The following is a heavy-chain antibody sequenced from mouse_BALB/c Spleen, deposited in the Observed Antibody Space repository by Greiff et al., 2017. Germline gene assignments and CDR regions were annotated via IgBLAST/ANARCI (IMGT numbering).Heavy chain of an antibody. J-gene: IGHJ3*01. Sequence: EVQGVESGGGLVQPGGSRKLSCAASGFTFSSFGMHWVRQAPEKGLEWVAYISSGSSTIYYADTVKGRFTISRDNPKNTLFLQMTSLRSEDTAMYYCARSGPYDYDRGPFAYWGQGTLVTVSA. CDR1: GFTFSSFG. V-gene: IGHV5-17*02. CDR3: ARSGPYDYDRGPFAY. D-gene: IGHD2-4*01. CDR2: ISSGSSTI.